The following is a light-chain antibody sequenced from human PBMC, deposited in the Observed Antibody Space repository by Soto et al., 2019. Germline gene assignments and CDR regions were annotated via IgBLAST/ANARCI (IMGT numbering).Light chain of an antibody. CDR2: WAS. CDR1: QSVLYSSNNKNY. CDR3: QQYYSTRT. V-gene: IGKV4-1*01. J-gene: IGKJ5*01. Sequence: DIVMTQSPDSLAVSLGERATINCKSSQSVLYSSNNKNYLAWYQQKPGQPPKLLIYWASTRESGVPDRFSGSGSGTDFNLTISSLQAEDVAVYYCQQYYSTRTFGQGTRLEIK.